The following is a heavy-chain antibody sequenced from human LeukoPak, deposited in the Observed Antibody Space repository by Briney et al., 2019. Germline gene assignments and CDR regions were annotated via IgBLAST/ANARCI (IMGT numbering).Heavy chain of an antibody. V-gene: IGHV3-7*01. Sequence: GGSLRLSCAASGFTFSSYGMHWVRQAPGKGLEWVANIKQDGSEEYYVDSVKGRFTISRDNAKNSLYLQMNSLRAEDTAVYYCARDHERALDYWGQGTLVTVSS. CDR2: IKQDGSEE. J-gene: IGHJ4*02. CDR1: GFTFSSYG. CDR3: ARDHERALDY.